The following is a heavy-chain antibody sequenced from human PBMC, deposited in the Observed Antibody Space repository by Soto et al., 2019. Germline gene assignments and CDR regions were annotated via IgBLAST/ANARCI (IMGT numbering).Heavy chain of an antibody. Sequence: EVQLVESGGGLVQPGRSLRLSCGASGFTVDEYGMHWVRQAPGKGLEWVSGISWNSGTIGYADSVKGRFTISRDNAKNSLYLQMSSLRAEDTALYYCAKSTGDTANGMDVWGQGTTVTVSS. CDR2: ISWNSGTI. J-gene: IGHJ6*02. D-gene: IGHD2-21*02. V-gene: IGHV3-9*01. CDR1: GFTVDEYG. CDR3: AKSTGDTANGMDV.